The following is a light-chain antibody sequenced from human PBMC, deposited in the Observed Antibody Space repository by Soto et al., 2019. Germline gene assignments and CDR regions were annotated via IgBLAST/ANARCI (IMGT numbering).Light chain of an antibody. CDR3: QQYGRTSWT. V-gene: IGKV3-20*01. J-gene: IGKJ1*01. CDR1: QSVYSSY. CDR2: GAS. Sequence: IVLTQSPGTLSLSPGERATLSCRASQSVYSSYLAWYQQRPGQAPRLLIYGASSRATGIPDRFSGSGSGTDFTLTVSRLEPEDFAVYYCQQYGRTSWTFGQGTKVDIK.